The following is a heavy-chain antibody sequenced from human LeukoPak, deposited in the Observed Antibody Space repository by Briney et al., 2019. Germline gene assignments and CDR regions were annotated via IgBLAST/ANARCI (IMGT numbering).Heavy chain of an antibody. CDR2: MDYSGST. D-gene: IGHD4-17*01. V-gene: IGHV4-59*08. Sequence: SETLSLTCTVSGGSISDYYWTWIRQSPGTGLEWIGYMDYSGSTAYNPSLKSRVTISVDTSKNQFSLKLSSVTAADTAVYYCARLYGDLTVYYFDYWGQGTRVTVSS. J-gene: IGHJ4*02. CDR3: ARLYGDLTVYYFDY. CDR1: GGSISDYY.